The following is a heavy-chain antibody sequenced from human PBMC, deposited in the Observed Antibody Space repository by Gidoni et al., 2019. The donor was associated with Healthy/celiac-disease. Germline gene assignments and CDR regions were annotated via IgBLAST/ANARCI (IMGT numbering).Heavy chain of an antibody. CDR3: ARMYYYDSSGYSTKPDAFDI. D-gene: IGHD3-22*01. CDR1: GGSISSSSYY. V-gene: IGHV4-39*07. Sequence: QLQLQESGPGLVKPSETLSLTCTVSGGSISSSSYYRGWLRQPPGKGLEWIGSIYYSGSTYYNPSLKSRVTISVDTSKNQFSLKLSSVTAADTAVYYCARMYYYDSSGYSTKPDAFDIWGQGTMVTVSS. J-gene: IGHJ3*02. CDR2: IYYSGST.